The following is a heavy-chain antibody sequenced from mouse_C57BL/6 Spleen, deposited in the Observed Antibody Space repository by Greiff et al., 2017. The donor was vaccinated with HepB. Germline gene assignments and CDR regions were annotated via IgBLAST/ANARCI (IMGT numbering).Heavy chain of an antibody. CDR2: IDPEDGET. Sequence: VQLQQSGAELVKPGASVKLSCTASGFNFNDYYMHWVKQRTERGLEWIGRIDPEDGETKYAPKFQGKATITADTASNTAYLQLSSLTSEETAVFYCARAYDGYFWYFDVWGTGTTVTVSS. CDR3: ARAYDGYFWYFDV. V-gene: IGHV14-2*01. CDR1: GFNFNDYY. D-gene: IGHD2-3*01. J-gene: IGHJ1*03.